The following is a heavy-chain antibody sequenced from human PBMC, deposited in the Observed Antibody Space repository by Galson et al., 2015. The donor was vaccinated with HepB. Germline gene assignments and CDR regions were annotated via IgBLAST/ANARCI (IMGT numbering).Heavy chain of an antibody. CDR3: ARSRPVTMIVVVINEGDAFDI. J-gene: IGHJ3*02. CDR1: GYTFTSYG. D-gene: IGHD3-22*01. CDR2: ISAYNGNS. Sequence: SVKVSCKAPGYTFTSYGISWVRQAPGQGLEWMGWISAYNGNSNYAQKLQGRVTMTTDTSTSTAYMELRSLRSDDTAVYYCARSRPVTMIVVVINEGDAFDIWGQGTMVTVSS. V-gene: IGHV1-18*01.